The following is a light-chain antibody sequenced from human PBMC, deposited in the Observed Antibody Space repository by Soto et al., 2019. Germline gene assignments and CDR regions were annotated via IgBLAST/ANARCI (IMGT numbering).Light chain of an antibody. CDR1: QSLLYSSNNKNY. CDR2: WAS. CDR3: QQYYSTPT. V-gene: IGKV4-1*01. J-gene: IGKJ5*01. Sequence: DIVMTQSPDSLAVSLGERATINCRSSQSLLYSSNNKNYLAWYQQKPGQPPRLLIDWASTRESGVPDRFSGSGSGTDFTLTISSLQAEDVAVYYCQQYYSTPTFGQGTRLEIK.